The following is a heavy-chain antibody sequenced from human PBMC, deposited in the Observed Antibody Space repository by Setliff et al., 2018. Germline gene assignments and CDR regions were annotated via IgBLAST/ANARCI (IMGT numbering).Heavy chain of an antibody. Sequence: LSLTCTVSGYSISSGYIWGWIRQPPGKGLEWVGNIGHTGSINYNPSLKSRLTISRDTSKNQVSLKLNSVTATNTAVYYCARDLGHGGDSDYWGQGILVTVSS. V-gene: IGHV4-38-2*02. D-gene: IGHD2-21*02. CDR1: GYSISSGYI. CDR2: IGHTGSI. CDR3: ARDLGHGGDSDY. J-gene: IGHJ4*02.